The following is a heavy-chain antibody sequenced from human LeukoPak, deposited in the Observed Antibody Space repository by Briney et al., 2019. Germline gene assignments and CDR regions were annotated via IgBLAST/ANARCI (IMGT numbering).Heavy chain of an antibody. CDR1: GFTVSSNY. V-gene: IGHV3-23*01. J-gene: IGHJ6*04. CDR3: ASPGHSMDV. CDR2: ISGSGGST. Sequence: GGSLRLSCAASGFTVSSNYMNWVRQAPGKGLEWVSAISGSGGSTYYADSVKGRFTISRDNSKNTLYLQMNSLRAEDTAVYYCASPGHSMDVWGKGTTVTVSS.